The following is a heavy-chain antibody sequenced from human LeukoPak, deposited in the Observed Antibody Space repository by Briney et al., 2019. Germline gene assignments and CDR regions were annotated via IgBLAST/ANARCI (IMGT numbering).Heavy chain of an antibody. CDR1: GFTFSSYW. CDR2: IKEDGSEK. CDR3: AKDRAQQLVLDF. J-gene: IGHJ4*02. V-gene: IGHV3-7*05. D-gene: IGHD6-13*01. Sequence: GGSLRLSCAASGFTFSSYWMRWVRQAPGKGLEWVANIKEDGSEKYYVDSVKGRFTISRDNAKNSLYLQMNSLRAEDTAVYYCAKDRAQQLVLDFWGQGTLVTVSS.